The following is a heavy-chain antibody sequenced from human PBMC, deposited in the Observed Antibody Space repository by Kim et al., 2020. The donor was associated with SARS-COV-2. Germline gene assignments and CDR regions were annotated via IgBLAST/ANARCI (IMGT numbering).Heavy chain of an antibody. V-gene: IGHV4-59*08. J-gene: IGHJ6*02. CDR2: IYYSGST. CDR1: SGSINSYY. Sequence: SETLSLTCTVSSGSINSYYWSWIRQPPGKGLEWIGYIYYSGSTNYNPSLKSRVTISVDTSQNQFSLQLSTVTAADTAVYYCARLNRYFYFYGMDVWGQGT. CDR3: ARLNRYFYFYGMDV.